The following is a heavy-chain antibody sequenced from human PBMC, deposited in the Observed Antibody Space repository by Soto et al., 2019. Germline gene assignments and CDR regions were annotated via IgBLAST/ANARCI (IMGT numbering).Heavy chain of an antibody. Sequence: ASVKVSCKVSGYTLTELSMHWVRQAPGKGLEWMGGFDPEDGETIYAQKFQGRVTMTEDTSTDTAYMELSSLRSEDTAVYYCATSIVLGLVPQQNFDYWGQGTLVTVSS. CDR3: ATSIVLGLVPQQNFDY. CDR2: FDPEDGET. J-gene: IGHJ4*02. D-gene: IGHD3-16*02. CDR1: GYTLTELS. V-gene: IGHV1-24*01.